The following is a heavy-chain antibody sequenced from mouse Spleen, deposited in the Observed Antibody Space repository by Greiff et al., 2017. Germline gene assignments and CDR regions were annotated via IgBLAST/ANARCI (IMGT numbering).Heavy chain of an antibody. Sequence: EVQLQQSGPVLVKPGASVKMSCKASGYTFTDYYMNWVKQSHGKSLEWIGVINPYNGGTSYNQKFKGKATLTVDKSSSTAYMELNSLTSEDSAVYYCARKHYGSSFAWFAYWGQGTLVTVSA. V-gene: IGHV1-19*01. J-gene: IGHJ3*01. D-gene: IGHD1-1*01. CDR2: INPYNGGT. CDR3: ARKHYGSSFAWFAY. CDR1: GYTFTDYY.